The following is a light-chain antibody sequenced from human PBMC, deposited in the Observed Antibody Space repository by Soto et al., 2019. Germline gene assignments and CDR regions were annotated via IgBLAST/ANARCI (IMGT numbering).Light chain of an antibody. Sequence: DIQMTQSPISVSASVGDRVTITCRASQDITRWLAWYQQKPGNAPRLLIYATSSLESGVPLRFSGTGSGTDFTLTIDSLQPEDFASYYCLQASAFPYTFGKGNKVDI. J-gene: IGKJ2*01. V-gene: IGKV1-12*01. CDR1: QDITRW. CDR3: LQASAFPYT. CDR2: ATS.